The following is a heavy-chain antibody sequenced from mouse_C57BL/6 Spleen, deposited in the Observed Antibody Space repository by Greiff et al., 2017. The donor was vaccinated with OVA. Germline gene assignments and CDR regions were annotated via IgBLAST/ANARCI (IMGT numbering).Heavy chain of an antibody. J-gene: IGHJ4*01. D-gene: IGHD1-1*01. V-gene: IGHV5-4*01. CDR2: ISDGGSYT. CDR3: AREGDYYGSSYRYAMDY. CDR1: GFTFSSYA. Sequence: EVKVVESGGGLVKPGGSLKLSCAASGFTFSSYAMSWVRQTPEKRLEWVATISDGGSYTYYPDNVKGRFTISRDNAKNNLYLQMSHLKSEDTAMYYCAREGDYYGSSYRYAMDYWGQGTSVTVSS.